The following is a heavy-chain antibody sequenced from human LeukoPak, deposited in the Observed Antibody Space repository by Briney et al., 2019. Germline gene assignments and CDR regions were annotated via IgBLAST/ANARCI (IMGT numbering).Heavy chain of an antibody. Sequence: SETLSLTCSVSGDSISSSNCWSWVRQSPGKGLDWIGEICHSGSTNYNPSLKTRVTISMDKSKNQLSLKLTSVTAADTAVYYCARGDESGYSKWLGYWGQGTLVTVSS. CDR3: ARGDESGYSKWLGY. J-gene: IGHJ4*02. D-gene: IGHD5-18*01. V-gene: IGHV4-4*02. CDR2: ICHSGST. CDR1: GDSISSSNC.